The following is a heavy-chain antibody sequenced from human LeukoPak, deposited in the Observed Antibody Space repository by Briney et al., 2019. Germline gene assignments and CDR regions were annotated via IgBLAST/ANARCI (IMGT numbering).Heavy chain of an antibody. Sequence: PGRSLRLSCAASGFTFSSYGMHWVRQAPGKGLEWVAVKWYDGSNKYYADSVKGRFTISRDNSKNTLYLQMNSLRAEDTAVYYCARGSYGPKHYYYYYGMDVWGQGTTVTVSS. J-gene: IGHJ6*02. V-gene: IGHV3-33*01. D-gene: IGHD5-18*01. CDR3: ARGSYGPKHYYYYYGMDV. CDR2: KWYDGSNK. CDR1: GFTFSSYG.